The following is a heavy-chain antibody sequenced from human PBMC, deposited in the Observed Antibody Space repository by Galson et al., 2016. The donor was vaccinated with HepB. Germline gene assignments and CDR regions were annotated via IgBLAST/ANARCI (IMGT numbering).Heavy chain of an antibody. CDR3: ARDRLAAAAAWVAFDL. J-gene: IGHJ3*01. V-gene: IGHV4-59*11. CDR1: GGSIYPHY. Sequence: SQTLSLACRVSGGSIYPHYWNWIRQPSGQGLEWIAYIDHSGHIVYNPSLRSRVTLSVDTSRNQFSLKLSSVTAADTAVYYCARDRLAAAAAWVAFDLWGQGTMVTVSS. D-gene: IGHD6-13*01. CDR2: IDHSGHI.